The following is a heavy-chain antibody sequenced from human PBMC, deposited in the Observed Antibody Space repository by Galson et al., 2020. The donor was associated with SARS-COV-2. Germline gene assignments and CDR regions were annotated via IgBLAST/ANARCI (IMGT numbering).Heavy chain of an antibody. CDR1: GGSISNYY. CDR2: IYYSGST. V-gene: IGHV4-59*01. D-gene: IGHD3-22*01. Sequence: SETLSLTCSVSGGSISNYYWSWIRQTPGKGLEWIGYIYYSGSTTYNPSLKSRVTISVDMPKNQFSLKLSSVTAADTAVYYCARAKYYESSGYSEIDCWGQGTLVTVSS. J-gene: IGHJ4*02. CDR3: ARAKYYESSGYSEIDC.